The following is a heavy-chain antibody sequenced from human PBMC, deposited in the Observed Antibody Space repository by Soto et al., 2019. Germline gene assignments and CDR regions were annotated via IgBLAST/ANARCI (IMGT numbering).Heavy chain of an antibody. Sequence: QVQLVESGGGVVQPGRSLRLSCAASGFTFSRNGMHWVRQAPGKGLEWVAIIWYDGSNKYYTDSVKGRFTISRDNSKNTLYRQMNSLRVEDTAMYYCARLNLLGPTTDAFDLWGQGTMVTVSS. D-gene: IGHD1-26*01. CDR1: GFTFSRNG. CDR3: ARLNLLGPTTDAFDL. CDR2: IWYDGSNK. J-gene: IGHJ3*01. V-gene: IGHV3-33*01.